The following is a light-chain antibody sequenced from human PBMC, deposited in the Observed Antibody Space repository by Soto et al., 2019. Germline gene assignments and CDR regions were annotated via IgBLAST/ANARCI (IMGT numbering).Light chain of an antibody. CDR1: SSNIGPNYD. Sequence: QSALAQPPSVSGAPGQRVTISCTGSSSNIGPNYDVHWYQQLPGTAPKLLIYANTNRPSGVPDRFSGSKSGTSASLAITGLHAEDEADYYCAAWDDNLSSVVFGGGTKATVL. J-gene: IGLJ2*01. CDR2: ANT. V-gene: IGLV1-40*01. CDR3: AAWDDNLSSVV.